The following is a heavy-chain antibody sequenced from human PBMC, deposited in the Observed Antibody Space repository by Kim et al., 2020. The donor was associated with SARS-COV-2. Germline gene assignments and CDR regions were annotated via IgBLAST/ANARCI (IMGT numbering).Heavy chain of an antibody. J-gene: IGHJ4*02. V-gene: IGHV1-18*01. D-gene: IGHD3-10*01. CDR2: ISAYNGNT. CDR1: GYTFTSYG. Sequence: ASVKVSCKASGYTFTSYGISWVRQAPGQGLEWMGWISAYNGNTNYAQKLQGRVTMTTDTSTSTAYMELRSLRSDDTAVYYCARDVVMVRARQAIRSPYPFDYWGQGTLVTVSS. CDR3: ARDVVMVRARQAIRSPYPFDY.